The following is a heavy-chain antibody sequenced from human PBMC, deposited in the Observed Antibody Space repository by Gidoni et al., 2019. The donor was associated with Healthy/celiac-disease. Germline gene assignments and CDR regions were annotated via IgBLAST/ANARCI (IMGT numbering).Heavy chain of an antibody. J-gene: IGHJ3*02. CDR1: GYTFTESS. V-gene: IGHV1-24*01. D-gene: IGHD4-17*01. CDR3: ATAFYGEHKTPWRDAFDI. Sequence: QVQLVQSGAEVKKPGASVKVSCKVSGYTFTESSMHWVRQAPGKGLEWMGGFDPEDGETIYAQKFQGRVTMTEDTSTDTAYMELSSLRSEDTAVYYCATAFYGEHKTPWRDAFDIWGQGTMVTVSS. CDR2: FDPEDGET.